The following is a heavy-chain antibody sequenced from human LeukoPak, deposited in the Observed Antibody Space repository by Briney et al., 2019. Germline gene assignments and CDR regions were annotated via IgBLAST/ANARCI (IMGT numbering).Heavy chain of an antibody. Sequence: SETLSLTCTVSGGSISSSSYYWGWIRQPPGKGLEWIGEINHSGSTNYNPSLKSRVTISVDTSKNQFSLKLSSVTAADTAVYYCATHYDSSGYYYGGNAFDIWGQGTMVTVSS. CDR1: GGSISSSSYY. J-gene: IGHJ3*02. D-gene: IGHD3-22*01. V-gene: IGHV4-39*07. CDR2: INHSGST. CDR3: ATHYDSSGYYYGGNAFDI.